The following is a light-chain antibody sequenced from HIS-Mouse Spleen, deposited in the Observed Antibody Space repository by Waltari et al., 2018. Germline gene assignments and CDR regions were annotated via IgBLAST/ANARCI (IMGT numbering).Light chain of an antibody. CDR2: KDS. J-gene: IGLJ3*02. Sequence: SYELTQPPSVSVSPGQTARIPCPGDALPKQYAYWYQQKPGQAPVLVIYKDSERPSGIPERFSGSSSGTTVTLTISGVQAEDEADYYCQSADSSGTYWVFGGGTKLTVL. CDR3: QSADSSGTYWV. CDR1: ALPKQY. V-gene: IGLV3-25*03.